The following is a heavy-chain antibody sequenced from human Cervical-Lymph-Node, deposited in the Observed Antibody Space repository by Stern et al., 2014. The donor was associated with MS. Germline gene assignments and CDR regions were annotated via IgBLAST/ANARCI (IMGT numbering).Heavy chain of an antibody. Sequence: QVQLVQSGSELKKPGASVNVSCKASGYTFTKYTINWVRQAPGQGLEWMGWINTNTGNSRYAQGFTGRFVFSLDTSVSTAYLHISSLETEDTAVYYCARDQWADGFDIWGQGTKVTISS. V-gene: IGHV7-4-1*02. CDR2: INTNTGNS. CDR1: GYTFTKYT. J-gene: IGHJ3*02. CDR3: ARDQWADGFDI. D-gene: IGHD2-8*01.